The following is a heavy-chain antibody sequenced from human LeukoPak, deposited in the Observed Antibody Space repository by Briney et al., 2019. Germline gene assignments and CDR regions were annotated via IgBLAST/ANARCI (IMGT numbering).Heavy chain of an antibody. J-gene: IGHJ3*02. Sequence: ASVKVSCKASGYTFTSYYMHWVRQAPGQGLEWMGIINPSGGSTSYAQKFQGRVTMTRDTSTSTVYMELSSLRSEDTAVYYCATSSGVAYCSGGSCYSTAFDIWGQGTMVTVSS. V-gene: IGHV1-46*01. CDR1: GYTFTSYY. CDR2: INPSGGST. CDR3: ATSSGVAYCSGGSCYSTAFDI. D-gene: IGHD2-15*01.